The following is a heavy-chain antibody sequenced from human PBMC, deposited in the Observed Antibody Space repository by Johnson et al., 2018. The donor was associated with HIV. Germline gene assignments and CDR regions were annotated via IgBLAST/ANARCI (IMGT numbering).Heavy chain of an antibody. D-gene: IGHD5-18*01. J-gene: IGHJ3*02. CDR2: IRTSSSTI. CDR1: GFTFSDYY. V-gene: IGHV3-11*04. CDR3: ARAYTYGAFDI. Sequence: QMLLVESGGGLVKPGGSLRLSCAVSGFTFSDYYMSWIRQAPGKGPEWISYIRTSSSTIYYADSVKGRFTISRDNAKNSLYLQMNILTAEDTAVYYCARAYTYGAFDIWGQGTTVTISS.